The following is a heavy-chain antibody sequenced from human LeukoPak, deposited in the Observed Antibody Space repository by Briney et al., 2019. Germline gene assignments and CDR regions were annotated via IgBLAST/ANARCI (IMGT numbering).Heavy chain of an antibody. CDR3: ARLMAAAGTYGMDV. CDR1: GFTFSSYA. D-gene: IGHD6-13*01. CDR2: ISYDESNK. J-gene: IGHJ6*02. V-gene: IGHV3-30*04. Sequence: PGRSLRLSCAASGFTFSSYAMHWVRQAPGKGLEWVAVISYDESNKYYADSVKGRFTISRDNSKNTLYLQMNSLRAEDTAVYYCARLMAAAGTYGMDVWGQGTTVTVSS.